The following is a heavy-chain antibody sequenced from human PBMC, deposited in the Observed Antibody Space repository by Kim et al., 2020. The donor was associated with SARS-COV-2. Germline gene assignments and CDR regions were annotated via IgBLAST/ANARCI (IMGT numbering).Heavy chain of an antibody. D-gene: IGHD6-13*01. CDR3: ARDAAAAAGVDY. CDR2: IYYSGST. Sequence: SETLSLTCTVSGGSISSSSYYWGWIRQPPGKGLEWIGSIYYSGSTYYNPSLKSRVTISVDTSKNQFSLKLSSVTAADTAVYYCARDAAAAAGVDYWGQGTLVTLSS. J-gene: IGHJ4*02. CDR1: GGSISSSSYY. V-gene: IGHV4-39*07.